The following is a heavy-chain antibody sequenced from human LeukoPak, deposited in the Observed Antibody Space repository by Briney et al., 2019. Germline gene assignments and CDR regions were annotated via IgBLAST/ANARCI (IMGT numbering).Heavy chain of an antibody. Sequence: GGSLRLSCAASGFTSSSYWMSWVRQAPGKGLEWVANIKQDGSEKYYVDSVKGRFTISRDNAKNSLYLQMNSLRAEDTAVYYCAREGSRTYWGQGTLVTVSS. CDR3: AREGSRTY. V-gene: IGHV3-7*01. J-gene: IGHJ4*02. D-gene: IGHD6-13*01. CDR1: GFTSSSYW. CDR2: IKQDGSEK.